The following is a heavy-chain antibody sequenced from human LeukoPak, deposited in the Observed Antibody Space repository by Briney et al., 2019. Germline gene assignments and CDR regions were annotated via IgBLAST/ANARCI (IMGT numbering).Heavy chain of an antibody. CDR1: GYTFTGYY. V-gene: IGHV1-2*02. Sequence: ASVKVSCKASGYTFTGYYMHWVRQAPGQGLEWMGWINPNSGGTNYAQKFQGRVTMTRDTSISTAYMELSRLRSDDTAVYYCARDRGVGVLPYFDWPSGYWGQGTLVTVSS. J-gene: IGHJ4*02. D-gene: IGHD3-9*01. CDR3: ARDRGVGVLPYFDWPSGY. CDR2: INPNSGGT.